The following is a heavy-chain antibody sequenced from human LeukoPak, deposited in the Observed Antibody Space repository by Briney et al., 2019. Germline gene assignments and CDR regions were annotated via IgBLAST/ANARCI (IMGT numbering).Heavy chain of an antibody. V-gene: IGHV3-23*01. Sequence: GGSLRLSCAASGLTFSNYAMSWVRQAPGKGLEWISGISGSGASTYYADSVQGRFTISRDDSRNTLYLQMNSLRGDDTAVYYCAKDVGKWESLHFFDYWGQGTLVTVSS. D-gene: IGHD1-26*01. CDR3: AKDVGKWESLHFFDY. J-gene: IGHJ4*02. CDR1: GLTFSNYA. CDR2: ISGSGAST.